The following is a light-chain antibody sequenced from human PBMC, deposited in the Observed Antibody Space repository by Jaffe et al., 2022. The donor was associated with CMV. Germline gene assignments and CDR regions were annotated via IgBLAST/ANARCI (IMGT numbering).Light chain of an antibody. J-gene: IGLJ2*01. CDR2: NNN. CDR1: SSNSGSNA. CDR3: AAWDDSVNGPV. V-gene: IGLV1-44*01. Sequence: QSVLTQPPSASGTPGQRVTISCSGSSSNSGSNAVNWYQQLPGTAPKLLIHNNNQRPLGVPDRFSGSKSGTSASLAISGLQSEDEADYYCAAWDDSVNGPVFGGGTKLTVL.